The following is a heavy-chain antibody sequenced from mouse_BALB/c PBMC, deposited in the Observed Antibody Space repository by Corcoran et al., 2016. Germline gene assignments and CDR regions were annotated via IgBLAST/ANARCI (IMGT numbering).Heavy chain of an antibody. V-gene: IGHV9-3-1*01. D-gene: IGHD2-1*01. J-gene: IGHJ1*01. CDR3: ARQDYGNYVLGCYFDV. Sequence: QIQLVQSGPELKKPGETVKISCKASGYTFTNYGMNWVKQAPGKGLKWMGWINTYTGEPTYADDFKGRFAFSLETSANTAYLQINNLKNEDTATDFCARQDYGNYVLGCYFDVWGAGTMVTVSS. CDR1: GYTFTNYG. CDR2: INTYTGEP.